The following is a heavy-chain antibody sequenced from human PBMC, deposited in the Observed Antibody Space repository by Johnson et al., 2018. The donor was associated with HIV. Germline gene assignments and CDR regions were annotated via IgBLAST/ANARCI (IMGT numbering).Heavy chain of an antibody. CDR2: ISYDGSNK. CDR1: GFTFSSYA. V-gene: IGHV3-30*04. CDR3: ARGGSSGWSGFLAFDI. D-gene: IGHD6-19*01. Sequence: QVQLVESGGGLVKPGGSVRLSCAVSGFTFSSYAMHWVRQAPGKGLEWVAVISYDGSNKYYADSVKGRFTISRDNSKNTLYLQMNSLRAEDTAVYYCARGGSSGWSGFLAFDIWGQGTMVTVSS. J-gene: IGHJ3*02.